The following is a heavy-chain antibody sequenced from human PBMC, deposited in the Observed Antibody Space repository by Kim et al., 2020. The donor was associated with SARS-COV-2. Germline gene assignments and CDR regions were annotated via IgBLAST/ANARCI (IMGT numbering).Heavy chain of an antibody. Sequence: GGSLRLSCAASGFTFSSYWMHWVRQAPGKGLVWVSRINSDGSSTSYADSVKGRFTISRDNAKNTLYLQMNSLRAEDTAVYYCASNDCSSTSCWGSLQGGFDPWGQGTLVTVSS. CDR2: INSDGSST. V-gene: IGHV3-74*01. D-gene: IGHD2-2*01. CDR1: GFTFSSYW. CDR3: ASNDCSSTSCWGSLQGGFDP. J-gene: IGHJ5*02.